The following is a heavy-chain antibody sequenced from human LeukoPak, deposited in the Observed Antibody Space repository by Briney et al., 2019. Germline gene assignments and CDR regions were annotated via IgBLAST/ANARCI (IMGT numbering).Heavy chain of an antibody. J-gene: IGHJ4*02. CDR1: GGTFSSYA. Sequence: GASVKVSCKASGGTFSSYAISWVRQAPGQGLEWMGRIIPILGIANYAQKFQGRVTITADKSTSTAYMELSSLRSEDTAVYYCAGPYTAMVMSSFTEDYWDQGTLVTVSS. CDR2: IIPILGIA. CDR3: AGPYTAMVMSSFTEDY. V-gene: IGHV1-69*04. D-gene: IGHD5-18*01.